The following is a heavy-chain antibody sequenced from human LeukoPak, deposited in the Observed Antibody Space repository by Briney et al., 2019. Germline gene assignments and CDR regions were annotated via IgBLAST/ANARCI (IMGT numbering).Heavy chain of an antibody. V-gene: IGHV3-30*02. CDR1: GFTFSSYG. Sequence: PGGSLRLSCVASGFTFSSYGMHWVRQAPGKGLEWVAFIRYDGSNKYYADSVKGRFTISRDNSKNTLYLQMNSLRAEDTAVYYCAKDAYYYGSGSYYNVLDWFDPWGQGTLVTVSS. CDR2: IRYDGSNK. CDR3: AKDAYYYGSGSYYNVLDWFDP. J-gene: IGHJ5*02. D-gene: IGHD3-10*01.